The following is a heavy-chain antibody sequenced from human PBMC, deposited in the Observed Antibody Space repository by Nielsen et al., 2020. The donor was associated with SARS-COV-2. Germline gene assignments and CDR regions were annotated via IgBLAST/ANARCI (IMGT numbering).Heavy chain of an antibody. CDR2: IWYDGSNK. CDR3: ARDFAAMAPPDETHY. J-gene: IGHJ4*02. D-gene: IGHD5-18*01. Sequence: GESLKISCAASGFTFSSYGMHWVRQAPGKGLEWVAVIWYDGSNKYYADSVKGRFTISRDNSKNTLYLQMNSLRAEDTAVYYCARDFAAMAPPDETHYWGQGTLVTVSS. V-gene: IGHV3-33*01. CDR1: GFTFSSYG.